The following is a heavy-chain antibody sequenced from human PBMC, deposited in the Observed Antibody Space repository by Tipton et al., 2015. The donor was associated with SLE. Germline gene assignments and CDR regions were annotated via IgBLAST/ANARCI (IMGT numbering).Heavy chain of an antibody. CDR3: ARADSSGSILSDY. CDR2: IDHSGRT. V-gene: IGHV4-38-2*02. D-gene: IGHD3-22*01. Sequence: TLSLTCSVSGYSISSGYHWGWIRQPPGKGLEWFGSIDHSGRTYYPPSLKSRITISVDTSKNQFSLKLTSVTAADSAVYYCARADSSGSILSDYWGQGTLVTVSS. CDR1: GYSISSGYH. J-gene: IGHJ4*02.